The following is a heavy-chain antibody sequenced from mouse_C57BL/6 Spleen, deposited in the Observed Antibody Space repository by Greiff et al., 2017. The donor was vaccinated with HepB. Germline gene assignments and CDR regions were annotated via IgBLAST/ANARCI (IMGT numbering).Heavy chain of an antibody. Sequence: QVQLQQSGAELVKPGASVKISCKASGYAFSSYWMNWVKQRPGKGLEWIGQMYPGDGDTNYNGKFKGKATLTADKSSSTAYMQLSSLTSEDSAVYFCARKGSSGHYYAMDYWGQGTSVTVSS. CDR3: ARKGSSGHYYAMDY. CDR2: MYPGDGDT. V-gene: IGHV1-80*01. J-gene: IGHJ4*01. CDR1: GYAFSSYW. D-gene: IGHD3-2*02.